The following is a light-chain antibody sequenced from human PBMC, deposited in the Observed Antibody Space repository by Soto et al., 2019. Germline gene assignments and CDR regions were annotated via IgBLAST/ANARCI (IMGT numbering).Light chain of an antibody. J-gene: IGKJ1*01. CDR1: QGIGSD. Sequence: DIQMTQSPSSLSASVGDRVTMTCRASQGIGSDLGWFQHTPGRAPKRLIYAASTLQTGVPSRFSGSGSGTEFTLTITSLQPEDFATYYCQQHHTYPRTFGQGTKVAIK. CDR2: AAS. CDR3: QQHHTYPRT. V-gene: IGKV1-17*01.